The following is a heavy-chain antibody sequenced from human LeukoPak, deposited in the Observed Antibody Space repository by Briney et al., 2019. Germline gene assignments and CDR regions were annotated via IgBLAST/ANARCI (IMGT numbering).Heavy chain of an antibody. CDR1: GYTLTELS. CDR3: ATDIAFCGGDCYQAG. CDR2: FDPKDGET. V-gene: IGHV1-24*01. D-gene: IGHD2-21*02. J-gene: IGHJ4*02. Sequence: ASVKASCKVSGYTLTELSMHWVRQAPGKGLEWMGGFDPKDGETTYAQKFQGRVTMTEDTSTDTAYMELSSLRSEDTAVYYCATDIAFCGGDCYQAGWGQGTLVTVSS.